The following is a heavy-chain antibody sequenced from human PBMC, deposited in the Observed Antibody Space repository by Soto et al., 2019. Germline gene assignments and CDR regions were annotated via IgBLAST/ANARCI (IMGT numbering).Heavy chain of an antibody. J-gene: IGHJ5*02. CDR1: GGAIVDSTYY. CDR3: ARQATGYYYGWFDP. CDR2: IFYSGGT. Sequence: SETLPLTCTVSGGAIVDSTYYWAWIRQPPGKGLEWIGTIFYSGGTFYTSSLKSRVTMSVDTSKNQFSLKLTSVTAADTAVYFCARQATGYYYGWFDPWGQGTLVTVSS. D-gene: IGHD3-22*01. V-gene: IGHV4-39*01.